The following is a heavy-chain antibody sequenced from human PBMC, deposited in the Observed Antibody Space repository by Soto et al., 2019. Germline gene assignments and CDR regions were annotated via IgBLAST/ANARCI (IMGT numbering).Heavy chain of an antibody. CDR2: IYYSGST. J-gene: IGHJ5*02. CDR3: ARSIVVVVAATFWLDP. Sequence: SETLSLTCTVSGGSISSGGYYWSWIRQHPGKGLEWIGYIYYSGSTYYNPSLKSRVTISVDTSKNQFSLKLSSVTAADTAVYYCARSIVVVVAATFWLDPWGQGTLVTVSS. V-gene: IGHV4-31*03. CDR1: GGSISSGGYY. D-gene: IGHD2-15*01.